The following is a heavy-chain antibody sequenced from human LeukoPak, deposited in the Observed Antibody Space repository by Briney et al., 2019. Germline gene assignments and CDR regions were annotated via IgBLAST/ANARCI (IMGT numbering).Heavy chain of an antibody. V-gene: IGHV3-15*01. D-gene: IGHD6-6*01. J-gene: IGHJ4*02. CDR1: GFTFCNAW. Sequence: GGSLRLSCAASGFTFCNAWMSWVHQAPGKGLEWVGRIKSKIDAGTTDYVAPVKGRFTISRDDSKNTLYLQMNSLKIEDTAVYYCTTHGGYSSSPWTGGYWGQGTLVTVS. CDR2: IKSKIDAGTT. CDR3: TTHGGYSSSPWTGGY.